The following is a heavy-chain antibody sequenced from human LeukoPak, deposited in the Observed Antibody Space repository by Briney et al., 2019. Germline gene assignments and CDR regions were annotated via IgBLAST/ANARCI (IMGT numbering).Heavy chain of an antibody. CDR1: GFTFSDYF. Sequence: GGSLRLSCTASGFTFSDYFMSWLRQAPGKGLEWIAYINSGSSTIYYADSLRGRFIISRDNAKNSLYLQLNSLRADDTAVYYCARDRPISVSRGAAFDFWGQGTMVTVSS. V-gene: IGHV3-11*01. D-gene: IGHD5/OR15-5a*01. J-gene: IGHJ3*01. CDR2: INSGSSTI. CDR3: ARDRPISVSRGAAFDF.